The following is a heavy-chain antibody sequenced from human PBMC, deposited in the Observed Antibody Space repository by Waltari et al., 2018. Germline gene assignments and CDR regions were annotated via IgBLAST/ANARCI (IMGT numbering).Heavy chain of an antibody. V-gene: IGHV4-4*07. CDR3: ARHYGDYVGWFDP. CDR1: GGSISSYY. CDR2: IYTSGST. Sequence: QVQLQESGPGLVKPSETLSLTCTVSGGSISSYYWSWIRQPAGKGLEWSGRIYTSGSTNYNPPLQSRVTSAVDTSKNQYSLKLSTVTAADAAVYYCARHYGDYVGWFDPWGQGTLVTVSS. J-gene: IGHJ5*02. D-gene: IGHD4-17*01.